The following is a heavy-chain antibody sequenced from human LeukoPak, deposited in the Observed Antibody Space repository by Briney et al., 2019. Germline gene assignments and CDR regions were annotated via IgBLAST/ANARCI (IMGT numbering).Heavy chain of an antibody. V-gene: IGHV3-30*18. CDR1: AFTFSSYG. CDR2: ISYDGSNK. CDR3: AKGDVDTAMVRGY. D-gene: IGHD5-18*01. J-gene: IGHJ4*02. Sequence: PARSLRPSCAPSAFTFSSYGMHWVRQAPGKGLEWVAVISYDGSNKYYADSVKGRFTISRDNSKNTLYLQMNSLRAEDTAVYYCAKGDVDTAMVRGYWGQGTLVTVSS.